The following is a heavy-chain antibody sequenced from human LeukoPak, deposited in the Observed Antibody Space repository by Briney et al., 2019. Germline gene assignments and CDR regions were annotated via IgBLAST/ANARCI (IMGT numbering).Heavy chain of an antibody. J-gene: IGHJ4*02. Sequence: GGSPRLSCVASGFTFSHYGISWVRQAPGKGLEWVSHITGSGDISHYADSVQGRFTISRDNDKNSLFLQMSSLRGEDTAVYYCARESAVATGAFDYWAGEPWSPSPQ. V-gene: IGHV3-48*01. CDR2: ITGSGDIS. CDR3: ARESAVATGAFDY. CDR1: GFTFSHYG. D-gene: IGHD5-12*01.